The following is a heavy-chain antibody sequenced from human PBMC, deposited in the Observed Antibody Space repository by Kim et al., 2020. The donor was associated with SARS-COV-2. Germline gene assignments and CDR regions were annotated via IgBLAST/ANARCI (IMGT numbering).Heavy chain of an antibody. CDR3: AREVRGVIIPTSVSEGWFDP. CDR2: INHSGST. Sequence: SETLSLTCAVYGGSFSGYYWSWIRQPPGKGLEWIGEINHSGSTNYNPSLKSRVTISVDTSKNQFSLKLSSLTAADTAVYYCAREVRGVIIPTSVSEGWFDPWGQGTLVTVSS. CDR1: GGSFSGYY. J-gene: IGHJ5*02. V-gene: IGHV4-34*01. D-gene: IGHD3-10*01.